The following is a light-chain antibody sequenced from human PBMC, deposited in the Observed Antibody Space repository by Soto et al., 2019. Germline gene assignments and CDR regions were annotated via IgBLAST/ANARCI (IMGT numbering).Light chain of an antibody. CDR2: EVS. V-gene: IGLV2-8*01. Sequence: QSALTQPPSASGSPGQSVTISCTGTSSDVGGYNYVSWYQQHPGKAPKLMIYEVSKRPSGVPDRFSGSKPGNTASLTVSGLQAEDEADYYCSSYAGSSNVFGTGTKLTVL. CDR1: SSDVGGYNY. J-gene: IGLJ1*01. CDR3: SSYAGSSNV.